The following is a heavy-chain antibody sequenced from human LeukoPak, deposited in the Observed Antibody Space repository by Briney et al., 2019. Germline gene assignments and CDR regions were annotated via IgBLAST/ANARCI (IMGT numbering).Heavy chain of an antibody. V-gene: IGHV4-38-2*02. CDR2: IYHSGST. J-gene: IGHJ4*02. D-gene: IGHD4-23*01. CDR1: GYSISSGYF. Sequence: PSETLSLTRTVSGYSISSGYFWGWIRQPPGKGLEWIGSIYHSGSTYYNPSLKSRVTISVDTSKNQFSLKLSSVTAADTAVYYCARDAGGNPHYFNYWGQGTLVTVSS. CDR3: ARDAGGNPHYFNY.